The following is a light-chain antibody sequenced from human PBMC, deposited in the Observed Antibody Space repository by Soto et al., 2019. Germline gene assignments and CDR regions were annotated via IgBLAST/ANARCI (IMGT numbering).Light chain of an antibody. CDR2: DVS. J-gene: IGLJ1*01. V-gene: IGLV2-11*01. Sequence: QSALTQPPSASGSPGQSVTISCTGTSSDVGKYDYVSWYQQHPGKAPKLMIYDVSKRPSGVPDRFSGSKSGNTASLTISGLQAEDEADYYCCSYAGSYTYVFGTGTKVTVL. CDR3: CSYAGSYTYV. CDR1: SSDVGKYDY.